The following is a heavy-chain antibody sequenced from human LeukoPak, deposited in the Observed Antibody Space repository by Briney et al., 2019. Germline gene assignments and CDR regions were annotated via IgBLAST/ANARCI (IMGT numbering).Heavy chain of an antibody. J-gene: IGHJ4*02. Sequence: PSETLSLTCTVSGGSINSYYWSWIRQPRRKGLELIGYIYYSGNTNYNPSLKSRVTISVDTSKNKFSLKLSSVTAADTAVYYCARRLGGSGYLDYWGQGILVTVSS. D-gene: IGHD3-22*01. CDR2: IYYSGNT. V-gene: IGHV4-59*01. CDR1: GGSINSYY. CDR3: ARRLGGSGYLDY.